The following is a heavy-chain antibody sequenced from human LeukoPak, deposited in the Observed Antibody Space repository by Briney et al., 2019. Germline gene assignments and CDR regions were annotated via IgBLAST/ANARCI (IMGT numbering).Heavy chain of an antibody. Sequence: GGSLRLSCLTSGVTFSTNAMSWVRQAPGKGLEWISGISGSGASTYYADSVRGRFTISRHNPRNTLYLQMNSLRGDDTAVYYCAKDVGKWESLHFFDYWGQGTLVTVSS. J-gene: IGHJ4*02. D-gene: IGHD1-26*01. CDR1: GVTFSTNA. CDR3: AKDVGKWESLHFFDY. V-gene: IGHV3-23*01. CDR2: ISGSGAST.